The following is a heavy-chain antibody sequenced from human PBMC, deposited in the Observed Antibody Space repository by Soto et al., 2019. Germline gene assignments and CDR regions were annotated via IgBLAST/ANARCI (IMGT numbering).Heavy chain of an antibody. J-gene: IGHJ3*02. CDR3: ARDRQENWEGDIAAPSGLKRYQGYAFDI. D-gene: IGHD6-6*01. CDR1: GYTFTSYA. Sequence: QVQLVQSGAEVKKPGASVKVSCKASGYTFTSYAMHWVRQAPGQRLEWMGWINAGNGNTKYSQKFQGRVTITRDTSASTAYMELSSLRSEDTAVYYCARDRQENWEGDIAAPSGLKRYQGYAFDIWGQGTMVTVSS. V-gene: IGHV1-3*01. CDR2: INAGNGNT.